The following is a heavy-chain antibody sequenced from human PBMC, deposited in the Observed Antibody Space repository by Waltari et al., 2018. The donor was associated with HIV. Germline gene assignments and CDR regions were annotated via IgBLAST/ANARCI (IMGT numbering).Heavy chain of an antibody. J-gene: IGHJ1*01. CDR3: VRDSDGSGYDI. Sequence: DVRLVESGGEVVRPGASLRLSCVASGFTIDDYGMAWVRQRPGQGLEWFSNIEWNGGSANYGDSVKGRFTVFRDNPKASLYLQMNNLRDEDTGLYYCVRDSDGSGYDIWGRGTLVTVFS. CDR1: GFTIDDYG. V-gene: IGHV3-20*04. D-gene: IGHD3-3*01. CDR2: IEWNGGSA.